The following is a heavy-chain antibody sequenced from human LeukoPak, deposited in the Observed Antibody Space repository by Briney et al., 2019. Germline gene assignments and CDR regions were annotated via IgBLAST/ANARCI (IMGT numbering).Heavy chain of an antibody. Sequence: SETLSLTCTASGGSISSDSYYWTWIRQPAGKGLEWIGRVYTNGSTNYNPSLKSRVTISIDTSKNHFSLKLSSVTAADTAVYYCAREGLGYCSGGSCYPNWFDPWGQGTLVIVSS. J-gene: IGHJ5*02. V-gene: IGHV4-61*02. CDR1: GGSISSDSYY. CDR3: AREGLGYCSGGSCYPNWFDP. CDR2: VYTNGST. D-gene: IGHD2-15*01.